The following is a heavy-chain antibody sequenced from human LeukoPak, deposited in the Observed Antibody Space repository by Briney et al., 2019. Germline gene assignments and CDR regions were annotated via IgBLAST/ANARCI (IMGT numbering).Heavy chain of an antibody. CDR2: INRDGSEK. J-gene: IGHJ4*02. V-gene: IGHV3-7*01. Sequence: AGGSLRLSCEVSGFTLGSFWMTWVRQAPGKGLEWVANINRDGSEKYYVDSVKGRFTISRDNAKNLLYLQMSSLRAEDTAVYYCAGSSGWVAVNWGQGTLVTVSS. CDR3: AGSSGWVAVN. CDR1: GFTLGSFW. D-gene: IGHD6-19*01.